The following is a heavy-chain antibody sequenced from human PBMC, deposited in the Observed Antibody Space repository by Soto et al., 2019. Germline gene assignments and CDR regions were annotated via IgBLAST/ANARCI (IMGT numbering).Heavy chain of an antibody. Sequence: QVQLQQWGAGLLKPSETLSLTCAVYGGSFSGYYWSWIRQPPGKGLEWSGEINHSGSTNYNPSLMSRVTISVDTSKIQFALKRSCVTAADTAVYYCARGGREKPLVRGKNNYCDYWCQGTLVTVSS. CDR1: GGSFSGYY. V-gene: IGHV4-34*01. J-gene: IGHJ4*02. CDR2: INHSGST. CDR3: ARGGREKPLVRGKNNYCDY. D-gene: IGHD6-6*01.